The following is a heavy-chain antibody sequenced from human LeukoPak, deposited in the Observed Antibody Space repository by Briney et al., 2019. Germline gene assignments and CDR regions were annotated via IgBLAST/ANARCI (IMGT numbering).Heavy chain of an antibody. CDR1: GGSFSGYY. V-gene: IGHV4-34*01. Sequence: KASETLSLTCAVYGGSFSGYYWSWIRQPPGKGLEWIGEINHSGGTNYNPSLKSRVTISVDTSKNQFSLKLSSVTAADTAVYYCARGRGYDFWSGYYYFDYWGQGTLVTVSS. D-gene: IGHD3-3*01. CDR3: ARGRGYDFWSGYYYFDY. CDR2: INHSGGT. J-gene: IGHJ4*02.